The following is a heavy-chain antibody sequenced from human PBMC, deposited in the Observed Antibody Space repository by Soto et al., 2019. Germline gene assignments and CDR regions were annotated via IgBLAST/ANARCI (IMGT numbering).Heavy chain of an antibody. D-gene: IGHD6-13*01. Sequence: EVQLVQSGAEVKKSGESLKISCKGSGYTFTNHWIAWVRQMPGKGLEWMGIIYPADSDTRYSPSFQGQVTISADKSIRTAYLQWSSLKASDTAMYYCAKQDRAAGEDYWGQGTPVTVSS. CDR3: AKQDRAAGEDY. V-gene: IGHV5-51*01. J-gene: IGHJ4*02. CDR1: GYTFTNHW. CDR2: IYPADSDT.